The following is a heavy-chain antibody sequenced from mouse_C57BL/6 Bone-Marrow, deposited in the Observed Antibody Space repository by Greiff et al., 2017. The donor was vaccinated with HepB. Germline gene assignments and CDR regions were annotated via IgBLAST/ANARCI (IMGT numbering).Heavy chain of an antibody. CDR2: IDPEDGDT. CDR1: GFNIKDYY. J-gene: IGHJ4*01. Sequence: EVQLQQSGAELVRPGASVKLSCTASGFNIKDYYMHWVKQRPEQGLEWIGRIDPEDGDTEYAPKFQGKATMTADTYSNTAYLQLSSLTSEDTAVYYCTRHSNFPLAMDYWGQGTSVTVSS. CDR3: TRHSNFPLAMDY. D-gene: IGHD2-5*01. V-gene: IGHV14-1*01.